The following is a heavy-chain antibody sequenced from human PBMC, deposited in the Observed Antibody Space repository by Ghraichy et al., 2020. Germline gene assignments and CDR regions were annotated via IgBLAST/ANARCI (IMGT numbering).Heavy chain of an antibody. J-gene: IGHJ4*02. CDR1: GGSFSGYY. Sequence: SETLSLTCAVYGGSFSGYYWSWIRQPPGKGLEWIGEINHSGSTNYNPSLKSRVTISVDTSKNQFSLKLSSVTAADTAVYYCARGRRGDFWSGLGHYFDYWGQGTLFTVSS. V-gene: IGHV4-34*01. CDR3: ARGRRGDFWSGLGHYFDY. D-gene: IGHD3-3*01. CDR2: INHSGST.